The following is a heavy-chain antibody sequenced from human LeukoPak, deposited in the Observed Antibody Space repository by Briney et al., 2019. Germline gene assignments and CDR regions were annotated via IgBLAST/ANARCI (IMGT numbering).Heavy chain of an antibody. CDR2: INWNGGST. J-gene: IGHJ4*02. D-gene: IGHD3-22*01. CDR3: ARERTYYYDSNPDYFDY. Sequence: GGSLRLSCAASGFTFDDYGMSWVRQAPGKGLEWVSGINWNGGSTGYADSVRGRFTISRDNAKNSLYLQMNSLRAGDTALYYCARERTYYYDSNPDYFDYWGQGTLVTVSS. CDR1: GFTFDDYG. V-gene: IGHV3-20*04.